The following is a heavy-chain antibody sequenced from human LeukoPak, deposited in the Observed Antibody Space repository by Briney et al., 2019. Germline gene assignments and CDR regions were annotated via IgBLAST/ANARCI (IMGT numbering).Heavy chain of an antibody. V-gene: IGHV1-45*02. D-gene: IGHD3-22*01. J-gene: IGHJ4*02. CDR2: ITPFNGNT. CDR3: ASQSSSGYYYFDY. CDR1: GYTFTYRY. Sequence: GASVKVSCKASGYTFTYRYLHWVRQAPGQALEWMGWITPFNGNTNYAQKFQDRVTITRDRSMSTAYMELSSLRSEDTAMYYCASQSSSGYYYFDYWGQGTLVTVSS.